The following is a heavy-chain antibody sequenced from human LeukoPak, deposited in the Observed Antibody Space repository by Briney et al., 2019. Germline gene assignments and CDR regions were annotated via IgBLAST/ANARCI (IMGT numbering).Heavy chain of an antibody. V-gene: IGHV3-23*01. D-gene: IGHD3-16*02. CDR2: ISGSGGST. CDR3: AKDWQKYDYVLGSYRSYPFDY. J-gene: IGHJ4*02. CDR1: GFTFSSYA. Sequence: GGSLRLSCAASGFTFSSYAMSWVRQAPGKGLEWVSAISGSGGSTYYADSVKGRFTISRDNSKNTLYLQMNSLRAEDTAVYYCAKDWQKYDYVLGSYRSYPFDYWGQGTLVTVSS.